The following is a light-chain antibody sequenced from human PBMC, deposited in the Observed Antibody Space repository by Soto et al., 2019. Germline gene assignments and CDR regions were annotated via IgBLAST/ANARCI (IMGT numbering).Light chain of an antibody. CDR3: QQYGSSPRT. V-gene: IGKV3D-20*01. CDR2: DTS. CDR1: QSVSSSS. J-gene: IGKJ1*01. Sequence: ENVLTQSPATLYLSPGERATLSCGASQSVSSSSLAWYQQKPGLAPRLLMYDTSTRATGVPDRFSGRGSGTDFTLTISRLEPEDFAVYFCQQYGSSPRTFGQGTKVDIK.